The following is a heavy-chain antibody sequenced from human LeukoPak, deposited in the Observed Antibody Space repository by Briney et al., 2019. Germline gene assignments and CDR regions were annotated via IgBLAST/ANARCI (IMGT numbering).Heavy chain of an antibody. J-gene: IGHJ4*02. Sequence: PSETLSLTCTVSGGSISSYYWSWIQQPPGKGLEWIGYIYYSGSTNYNPSLKSRVTISVDTSKNQFSLKLSSVTAADTAVYYCARDVLVRFGEGELRYFDYWGQGTLVTVSS. V-gene: IGHV4-59*01. CDR1: GGSISSYY. CDR3: ARDVLVRFGEGELRYFDY. CDR2: IYYSGST. D-gene: IGHD3-10*01.